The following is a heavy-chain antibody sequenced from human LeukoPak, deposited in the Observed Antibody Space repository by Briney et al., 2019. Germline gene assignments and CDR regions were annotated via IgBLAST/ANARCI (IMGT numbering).Heavy chain of an antibody. D-gene: IGHD2-15*01. CDR2: IYYSGST. V-gene: IGHV4-61*08. CDR3: ARSGGTSARVNAFDI. CDR1: GGSISSGGYY. J-gene: IGHJ3*02. Sequence: SETLSLTCTVSGGSISSGGYYWSWIRQHPGKGLEWIGYIYYSGSTNYNPSLKSRVTISVDTSKNQFSLKLSSVTAADTAVYYCARSGGTSARVNAFDIWGQGTMVTVSS.